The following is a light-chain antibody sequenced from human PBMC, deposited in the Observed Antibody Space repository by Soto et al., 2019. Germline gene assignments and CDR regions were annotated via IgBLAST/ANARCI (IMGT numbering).Light chain of an antibody. V-gene: IGLV7-46*01. CDR2: DTS. CDR1: TGPVTSGHW. CDR3: FLSYSGARPVV. Sequence: QAVVTQEPSLTVTPGGTVTLTCDSSTGPVTSGHWPYWLQQKPGQAPMTLIYDTSKKHSWTPARFSGSLLGGKAALTLSGAQREDEDDYYCFLSYSGARPVVFGGATELTVL. J-gene: IGLJ2*01.